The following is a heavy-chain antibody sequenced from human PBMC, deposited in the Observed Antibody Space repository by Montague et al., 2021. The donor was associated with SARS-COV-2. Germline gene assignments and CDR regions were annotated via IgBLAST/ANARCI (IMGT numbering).Heavy chain of an antibody. CDR1: GFSLNTNGMG. J-gene: IGHJ4*02. CDR2: LSWDDDK. CDR3: ARYTSRMYGSFDY. D-gene: IGHD3-16*02. Sequence: PALVKPTQTLTLTCTVSGFSLNTNGMGVGWIRQPPGEAPALLALLSWDDDKRYSPSLKTRLTITKDTSRNQVVLTMTNVDPGDPGTYFCARYTSRMYGSFDYWGQGALVSVSS. V-gene: IGHV2-5*02.